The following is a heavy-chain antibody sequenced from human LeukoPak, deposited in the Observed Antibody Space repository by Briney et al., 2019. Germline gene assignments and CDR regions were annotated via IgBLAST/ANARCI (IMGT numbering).Heavy chain of an antibody. D-gene: IGHD3-16*01. CDR3: TRDGGDSSNSAFDI. J-gene: IGHJ3*02. Sequence: GGSLRLSCAASGFTFSDYILVWVRQAPGKGLEWVGRIRRGTNSYTTEYAASVKGRFIISRDDSKNSLYLHMNSLKTEDTAVYHCTRDGGDSSNSAFDIWGQGTVVTVSS. CDR2: IRRGTNSYTT. V-gene: IGHV3-72*01. CDR1: GFTFSDYI.